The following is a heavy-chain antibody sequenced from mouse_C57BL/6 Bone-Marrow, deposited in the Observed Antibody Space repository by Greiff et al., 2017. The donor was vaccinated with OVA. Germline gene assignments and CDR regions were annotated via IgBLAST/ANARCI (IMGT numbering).Heavy chain of an antibody. Sequence: QVQLQQSGAELVRPGPSVKVSCKASGYAFTNYLIEWVKKRPGQGLEWIGVINPGSGGTNYNEKFKGKATLTADKSSSTAYMQLSSLTSEDSAVYCCARELGRVWFAYWGQGTLVTVSA. J-gene: IGHJ3*01. CDR3: ARELGRVWFAY. V-gene: IGHV1-54*01. CDR2: INPGSGGT. D-gene: IGHD4-1*01. CDR1: GYAFTNYL.